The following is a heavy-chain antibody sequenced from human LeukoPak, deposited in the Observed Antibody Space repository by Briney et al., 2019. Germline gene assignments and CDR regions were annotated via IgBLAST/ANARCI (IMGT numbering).Heavy chain of an antibody. D-gene: IGHD5-18*01. J-gene: IGHJ4*02. CDR2: IYYSGST. Sequence: SETLSLTCTVSGGSISSYYWGWIRQPPGKGLEWIGYIYYSGSTNYNPSLKSRVTISVDTSKNQFSLKLSSVTAADTAVYYCARMGRGYSYGFIDYWGQGTLVTVSS. V-gene: IGHV4-59*01. CDR1: GGSISSYY. CDR3: ARMGRGYSYGFIDY.